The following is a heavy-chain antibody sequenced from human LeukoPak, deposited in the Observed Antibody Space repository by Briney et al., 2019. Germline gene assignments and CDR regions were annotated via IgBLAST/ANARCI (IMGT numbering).Heavy chain of an antibody. CDR1: GFTFSSYW. Sequence: GGSLRLSCAASGFTFSSYWMSWVRQAPGKGLEWVANIKKDGSERYYVDSVKGRFTISRDNAKTSLYLQMNSLRAEDTAVYYCARHLSGITGYTYGRGIDYWGQGTLVTVSS. J-gene: IGHJ4*02. CDR3: ARHLSGITGYTYGRGIDY. V-gene: IGHV3-7*01. D-gene: IGHD5-18*01. CDR2: IKKDGSER.